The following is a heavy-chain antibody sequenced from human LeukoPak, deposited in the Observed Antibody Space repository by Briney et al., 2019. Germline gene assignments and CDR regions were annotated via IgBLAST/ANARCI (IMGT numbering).Heavy chain of an antibody. Sequence: MASETLSLTCTVSGGSISSSSYYWGWIRQLPGKGLEWIGSIYYSGSTYYNPSLKSRVTISVDTSKNQFSLKLSSVAAADTAVYYCARDPIAARLYYFDYWGQGTLVTVSS. CDR1: GGSISSSSYY. V-gene: IGHV4-39*07. J-gene: IGHJ4*02. CDR3: ARDPIAARLYYFDY. CDR2: IYYSGST. D-gene: IGHD6-6*01.